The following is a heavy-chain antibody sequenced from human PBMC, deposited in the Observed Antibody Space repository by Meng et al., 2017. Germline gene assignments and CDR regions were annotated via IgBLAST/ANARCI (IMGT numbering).Heavy chain of an antibody. D-gene: IGHD6-13*01. CDR2: IYWDDDK. CDR3: AHCLYSSSCDY. V-gene: IGHV2-5*02. CDR1: GFSISSSGVG. Sequence: QLTFQGAGPTPFKPTQTLTLTCSFSGFSISSSGVGGGWIRQPPGKALEWLALIYWDDDKRYSPSLKSRLTITKDTSKNQVVLTMTNMDPVDTATYYCAHCLYSSSCDYWGQGTLVTVSS. J-gene: IGHJ4*02.